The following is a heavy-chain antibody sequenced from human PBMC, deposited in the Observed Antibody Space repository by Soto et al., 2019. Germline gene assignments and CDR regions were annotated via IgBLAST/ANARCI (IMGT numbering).Heavy chain of an antibody. CDR2: INAGNGNT. CDR3: ASNRLGTTRYGMDV. D-gene: IGHD1-7*01. Sequence: QVQLVQSGAEEKKPGASVKVSCKASGYTFTSYAMHWVRQAPGQRLEWMGWINAGNGNTKYSQKFQGRVTITRDTSASTDYMELSSLRSEDTAVYYCASNRLGTTRYGMDVWGQGTTVTVSS. V-gene: IGHV1-3*05. CDR1: GYTFTSYA. J-gene: IGHJ6*02.